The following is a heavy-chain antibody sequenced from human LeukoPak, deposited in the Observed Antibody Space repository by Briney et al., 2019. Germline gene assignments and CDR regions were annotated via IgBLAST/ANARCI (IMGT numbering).Heavy chain of an antibody. CDR1: GGSISSSSYY. Sequence: PSETLSLTCTVSGGSISSSSYYWGWIPPPPGKGLEWIGSIYYSGSNYYNPSLKSRVTISVDTSENQFSLKLSSVTAADTAVYYCARVDSSGYHSDYWGQGTLVTVSS. D-gene: IGHD3-22*01. V-gene: IGHV4-39*07. CDR3: ARVDSSGYHSDY. CDR2: IYYSGSN. J-gene: IGHJ4*02.